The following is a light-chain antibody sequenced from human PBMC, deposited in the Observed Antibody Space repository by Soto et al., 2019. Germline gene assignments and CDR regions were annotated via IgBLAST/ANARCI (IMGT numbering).Light chain of an antibody. CDR1: NGDIGNYDL. V-gene: IGLV2-23*02. J-gene: IGLJ2*01. Sequence: QSVLTQPASVSGSPGQSITFSCTGTNGDIGNYDLVSWYQQHPGKAPKLLISEVTKRPSGISYRFSGSKSGNTASLTISGLQAEDEADYYCQSYGSSLSGSVVFGGGTKVTVL. CDR2: EVT. CDR3: QSYGSSLSGSVV.